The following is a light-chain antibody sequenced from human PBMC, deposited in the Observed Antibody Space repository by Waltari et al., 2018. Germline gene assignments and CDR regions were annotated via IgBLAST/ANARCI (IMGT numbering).Light chain of an antibody. V-gene: IGLV3-1*01. CDR2: QDN. CDR1: RLGDKY. J-gene: IGLJ2*01. Sequence: SYELTQPPSVSMSPGQTASITCSGNRLGDKYTAWYQQKAGQSPVLLIYQDNKRPSGVPERFSGSNSGNTATLTITGTQTMDEADYYCQAWDKSSVIFGGGTKLTVL. CDR3: QAWDKSSVI.